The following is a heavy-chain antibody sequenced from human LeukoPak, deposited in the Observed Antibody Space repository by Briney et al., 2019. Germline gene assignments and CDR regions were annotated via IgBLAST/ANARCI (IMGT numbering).Heavy chain of an antibody. CDR1: GGSISSYY. V-gene: IGHV4-59*12. D-gene: IGHD2-2*02. CDR3: ARGRTVVVVPTALRKGLNCFDP. J-gene: IGHJ5*02. Sequence: PSETLSLTCTVSGGSISSYYWSWIRQPPGKGLEWIGYIYYSGSTNYNPSLKSRVTISVDTSKNQFSLKLSSVTAADTAVYYCARGRTVVVVPTALRKGLNCFDPWGQGTLVTVSS. CDR2: IYYSGST.